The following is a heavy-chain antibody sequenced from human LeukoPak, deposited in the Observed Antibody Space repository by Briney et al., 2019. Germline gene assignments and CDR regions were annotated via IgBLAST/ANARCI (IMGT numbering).Heavy chain of an antibody. CDR3: ARPPNSGYDNKELDL. Sequence: GESLKISCKALGYGFVDYWIGWVRQMPGKGLERVGIIYPGDSDTRYSPSFQGQVTISADQSINTAYLQWSSLKSSDTAIYFCARPPNSGYDNKELDLWGQGTLVTVSS. V-gene: IGHV5-51*01. D-gene: IGHD5-12*01. CDR2: IYPGDSDT. CDR1: GYGFVDYW. J-gene: IGHJ4*02.